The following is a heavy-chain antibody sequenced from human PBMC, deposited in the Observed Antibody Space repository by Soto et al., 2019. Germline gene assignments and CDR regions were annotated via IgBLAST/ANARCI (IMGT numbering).Heavy chain of an antibody. Sequence: GASVKVSCKASGGTFSSYTISWVRQAPGQGLEWMGRIIPILGIANYAQKFQGRVTITADKSTSTAYMELSSLRSEDTAVYYCARGMPGYQQQLVYWGQGTLVTVSS. CDR3: ARGMPGYQQQLVY. CDR1: GGTFSSYT. J-gene: IGHJ4*02. V-gene: IGHV1-69*02. CDR2: IIPILGIA. D-gene: IGHD6-13*01.